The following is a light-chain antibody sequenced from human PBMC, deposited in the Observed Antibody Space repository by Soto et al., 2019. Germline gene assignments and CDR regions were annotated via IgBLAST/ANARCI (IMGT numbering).Light chain of an antibody. CDR2: VAS. CDR1: QSVSRSY. CDR3: QQYGGSPPIT. V-gene: IGKV3-20*01. J-gene: IGKJ5*01. Sequence: EMVLTQSPGTLSLSPGERATLSCRASQSVSRSYLAWYQQKPGQAPRLLIYVASTRATGIPDRFSGSGSGTDFTLTISRLEPEDFAVYYCQQYGGSPPITFGQGTRLEIK.